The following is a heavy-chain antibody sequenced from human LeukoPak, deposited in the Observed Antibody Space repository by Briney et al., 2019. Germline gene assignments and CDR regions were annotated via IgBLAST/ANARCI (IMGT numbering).Heavy chain of an antibody. V-gene: IGHV1-18*01. CDR3: ASVGHCSGGSCYQGYYYYGMDV. CDR1: GYTFTSYG. J-gene: IGHJ6*02. CDR2: ISAYNGNT. Sequence: ASVKVSCKASGYTFTSYGISWVRQAPGQGLEWMGWISAYNGNTNYAQKLQGRVTMTTDTSTSTAYMELRSLRSDDTAVYYCASVGHCSGGSCYQGYYYYGMDVWGQGTTVTVSS. D-gene: IGHD2-15*01.